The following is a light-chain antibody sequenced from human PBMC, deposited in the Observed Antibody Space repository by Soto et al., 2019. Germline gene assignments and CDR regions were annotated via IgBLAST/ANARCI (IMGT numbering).Light chain of an antibody. CDR3: SSYTSNSTHVV. Sequence: QSALTQPASVSGSPGQSITISCTGTSSDVGGYNYVSWYQQHPGKAPKLMIYEVINRLSGVSNRVSGSNSGNTASLTISGLQADDEADYYCSSYTSNSTHVVFGGVTKLNV. CDR2: EVI. J-gene: IGLJ2*01. CDR1: SSDVGGYNY. V-gene: IGLV2-14*01.